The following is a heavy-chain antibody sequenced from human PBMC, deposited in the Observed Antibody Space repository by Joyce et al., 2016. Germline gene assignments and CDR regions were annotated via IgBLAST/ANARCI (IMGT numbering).Heavy chain of an antibody. D-gene: IGHD5-24*01. CDR3: GRIPSGDVFDL. CDR2: IDWDDDE. Sequence: QVTLKESGPALVRPTQTLTLTCTFSGFSLTTSGVRVGWIRQPPGKALEWLARIDWDDDEFYSSSLKTRLTISKDTSKNQVVLTVANVDPADTATYYWGRIPSGDVFDLWGRGILVTVSS. V-gene: IGHV2-70*04. CDR1: GFSLTTSGVR. J-gene: IGHJ2*01.